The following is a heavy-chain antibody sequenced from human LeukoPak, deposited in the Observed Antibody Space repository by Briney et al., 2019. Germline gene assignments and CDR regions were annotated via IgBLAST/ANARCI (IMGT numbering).Heavy chain of an antibody. CDR2: FYYSGST. D-gene: IGHD5-12*01. V-gene: IGHV4-59*01. CDR1: GASISSYY. CDR3: ARLNRGATSLYLDY. Sequence: ASETLSLTCTVSGASISSYYWSWIRQPPGKGLEWIGYFYYSGSTNYNPSLKSRVTISVDTSKNQFSLKLSSVTAADTAVYYCARLNRGATSLYLDYWGQGTLVTVSS. J-gene: IGHJ4*02.